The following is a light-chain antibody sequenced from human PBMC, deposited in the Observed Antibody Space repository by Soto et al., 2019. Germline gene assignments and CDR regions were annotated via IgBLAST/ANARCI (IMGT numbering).Light chain of an antibody. Sequence: EIVLTQSPGTLSLSPGERATLSCRASQSVSSSYLAWYQQKPGQAPRLLIYGTSSRATGIPDRFSGSGSGTDSSLTISRLEPDDFAVYYCHQYGGSPTWTFGQGTKVEIK. CDR3: HQYGGSPTWT. CDR2: GTS. CDR1: QSVSSSY. V-gene: IGKV3-20*01. J-gene: IGKJ1*01.